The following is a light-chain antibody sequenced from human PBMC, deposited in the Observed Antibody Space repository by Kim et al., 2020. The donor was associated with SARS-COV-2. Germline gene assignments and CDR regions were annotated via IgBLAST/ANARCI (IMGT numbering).Light chain of an antibody. J-gene: IGKJ2*01. CDR1: QSLVDSDGNTY. CDR3: MQATHWPYT. V-gene: IGKV2-30*01. Sequence: DVVMTQSPLSLPVTLGQPASISCRSSQSLVDSDGNTYLNWFHQRPGQSPRRLIYKVSKRDSDFPDRFTAGGSGTEFTVEISRVEAEDVGIYYCMQATHWPYTFGQGTKLEI. CDR2: KVS.